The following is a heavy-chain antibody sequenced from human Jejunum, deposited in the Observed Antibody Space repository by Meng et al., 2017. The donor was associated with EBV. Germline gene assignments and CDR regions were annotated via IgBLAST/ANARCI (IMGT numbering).Heavy chain of an antibody. Sequence: VPLVEVVGGLGQPGWSLVPSCAASGFTLRDHWIHWVRQAPGEGLMWVSRINPDGRTITDGDSVKGRFTISRDNAKNTVYLQMTSLRAEYTSVYYCTRAGYYLFDYWGQGALVTVSS. V-gene: IGHV3-74*01. CDR1: GFTLRDHW. CDR2: INPDGRTI. CDR3: TRAGYYLFDY. D-gene: IGHD1-26*01. J-gene: IGHJ4*02.